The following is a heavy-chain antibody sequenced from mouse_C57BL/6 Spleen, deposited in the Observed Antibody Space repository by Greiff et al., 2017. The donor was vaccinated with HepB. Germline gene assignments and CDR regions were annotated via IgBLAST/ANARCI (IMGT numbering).Heavy chain of an antibody. CDR1: GYSFTGYY. CDR2: INPSTGGT. CDR3: ARWGGSSSYAMDY. J-gene: IGHJ4*01. Sequence: VQLQQSGPELVKPGASVKISCKASGYSFTGYYMNWVKQSPEKSLEWIGEINPSTGGTTYNQKFKAKATLTVDKSSSTAYMQLKSLTSEDSAVYYCARWGGSSSYAMDYWGQGTSVTVSS. D-gene: IGHD1-1*01. V-gene: IGHV1-42*01.